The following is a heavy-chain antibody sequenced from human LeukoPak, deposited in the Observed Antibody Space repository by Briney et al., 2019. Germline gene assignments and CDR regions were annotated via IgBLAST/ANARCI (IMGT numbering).Heavy chain of an antibody. Sequence: GGSLRLSCAASGFTFSSYAMHWVRQAPGKGLEWVAVISYDGSNKYYADSVKGRFTISRDNSKNTLYLQMNSLRAEDTPVYYCARDYYDSSGFDYWGQGTLVTVSS. D-gene: IGHD3-22*01. CDR2: ISYDGSNK. J-gene: IGHJ4*02. CDR3: ARDYYDSSGFDY. V-gene: IGHV3-30-3*01. CDR1: GFTFSSYA.